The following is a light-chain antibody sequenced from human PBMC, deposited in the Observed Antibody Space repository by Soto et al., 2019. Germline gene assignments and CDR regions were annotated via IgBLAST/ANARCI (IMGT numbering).Light chain of an antibody. CDR3: QQYGRFLT. CDR1: QSIDTA. V-gene: IGKV1-5*03. Sequence: DIQMTQSPSTLSASVGDRVTTTCRASQSIDTALAWYQQKPGKAPNLLIYRASSLESGVPSRFSVSGSGTEFTLAISSLQPDDFATYYCQQYGRFLTFGQGTKLEIK. CDR2: RAS. J-gene: IGKJ2*01.